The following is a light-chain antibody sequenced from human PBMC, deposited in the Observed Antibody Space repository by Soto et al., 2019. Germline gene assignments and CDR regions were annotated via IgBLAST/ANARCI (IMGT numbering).Light chain of an antibody. V-gene: IGKV3-15*01. J-gene: IGKJ2*01. CDR2: GAS. Sequence: EKMMTQSPAPLSVSPGERATLSCRASQSVSSNLAWYQQKPGQAPRLLIYGASTRATGIPARFSGSGSGTEFTLTISSLQSEDFAVYYCQQYNNWPPYTFSQGTKLEIK. CDR3: QQYNNWPPYT. CDR1: QSVSSN.